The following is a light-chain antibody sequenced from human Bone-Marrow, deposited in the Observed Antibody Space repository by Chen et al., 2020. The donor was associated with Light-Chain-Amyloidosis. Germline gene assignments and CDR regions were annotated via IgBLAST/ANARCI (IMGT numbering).Light chain of an antibody. CDR2: DDS. Sequence: SYVLTQPSSVSVAQGQTATIACGGNNIGSTSVHWYQQPPGQAPLLVVYDDSDRPSGIPERLSGSNSGNTATLNISRVEAGDEADYYCQVWDRSGDRPVFGGGTKLTVL. J-gene: IGLJ3*02. V-gene: IGLV3-21*02. CDR3: QVWDRSGDRPV. CDR1: NIGSTS.